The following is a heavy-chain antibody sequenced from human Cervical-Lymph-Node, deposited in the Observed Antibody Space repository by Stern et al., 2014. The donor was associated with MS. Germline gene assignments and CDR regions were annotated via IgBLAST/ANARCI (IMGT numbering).Heavy chain of an antibody. CDR1: GGSISNDNFF. CDR3: ALGAEWFDP. J-gene: IGHJ5*02. D-gene: IGHD1-26*01. Sequence: QVQLVESGPGLVKPSQTLSLTCTVSGGSISNDNFFWSWIRQPAGKGLGWIGRVYLSGSTNYNPSPKSPVTISMDTYMNKIHLKLTSVTAADTAVYYCALGAEWFDPWGQGTLVTVSS. CDR2: VYLSGST. V-gene: IGHV4-61*02.